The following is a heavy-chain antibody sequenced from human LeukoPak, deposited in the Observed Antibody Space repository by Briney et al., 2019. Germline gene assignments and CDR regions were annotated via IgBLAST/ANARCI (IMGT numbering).Heavy chain of an antibody. CDR2: INPNSGGT. J-gene: IGHJ4*02. CDR3: ARGGVRGDIVVVPAAISDFDY. D-gene: IGHD2-2*01. V-gene: IGHV1-2*02. Sequence: ASVKVSCKASGYTFTGYYMHWVRQAPGQGLEWMGWINPNSGGTNYAQKFQGRVTMTRDTSISTAYMELSRLRSDDTAVYYCARGGVRGDIVVVPAAISDFDYWGQGTLVTVSS. CDR1: GYTFTGYY.